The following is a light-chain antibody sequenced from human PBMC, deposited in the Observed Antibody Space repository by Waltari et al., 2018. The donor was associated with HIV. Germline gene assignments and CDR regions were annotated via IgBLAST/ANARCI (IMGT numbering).Light chain of an antibody. CDR1: SSAVVDFES. CDR2: DVT. CDR3: CADISGSALV. V-gene: IGLV2-14*03. J-gene: IGLJ3*02. Sequence: QSALTQPASVSGSPGQSITIPCTATSSAVVDFESVSWYQHHPGKAPRLLIYDVTKRPSGVSSRFSGSKSGSTASLTISGLQSEDEADFYCCADISGSALVFGGGTKVTVL.